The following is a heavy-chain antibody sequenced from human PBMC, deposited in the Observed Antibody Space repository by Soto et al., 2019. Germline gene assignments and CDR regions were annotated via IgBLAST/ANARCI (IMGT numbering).Heavy chain of an antibody. CDR3: AKGFANQWYYDL. Sequence: EVRLLESGGGLVPPGGSLRLSCAASGFTFSTYAMSWVRQAPGKGLEWVSSISGSGGIAYHADSVKGRFTISRDNSKYTLYLQMNSLRGEDRAVYYCAKGFANQWYYDLWGRGNMVTVSS. D-gene: IGHD3-3*01. CDR2: ISGSGGIA. J-gene: IGHJ2*01. CDR1: GFTFSTYA. V-gene: IGHV3-23*01.